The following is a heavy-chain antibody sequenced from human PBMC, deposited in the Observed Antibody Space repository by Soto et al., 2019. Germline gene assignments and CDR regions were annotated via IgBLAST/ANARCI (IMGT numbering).Heavy chain of an antibody. CDR3: ARVGLGDCSVGICGFDY. V-gene: IGHV3-48*03. CDR2: ISSSGSTI. CDR1: GFTFSSYE. Sequence: GGSLRLSCAASGFTFSSYEMNWVRQAPGKGLEWVSYISSSGSTIYYANHVKGRFTISRDNAKNSLYLQMNSLRAEDTAVYYCARVGLGDCSVGICGFDYWGQGTLVTVSS. J-gene: IGHJ4*02. D-gene: IGHD2-15*01.